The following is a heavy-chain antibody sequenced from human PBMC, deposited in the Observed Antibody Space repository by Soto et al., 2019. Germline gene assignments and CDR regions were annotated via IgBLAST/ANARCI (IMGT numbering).Heavy chain of an antibody. J-gene: IGHJ3*02. V-gene: IGHV3-33*01. CDR1: GFTFSSYG. Sequence: QVQLVESGGGVVQPGRSLRLSCAASGFTFSSYGMHWVRQAPGKGLEWVAVIWYDGSNKYYADSVKGRFTISRDNSKNTLDMQMSSLSAEDTAVYYCARDGHYDRETPDAFDIWGQGTMVTVSS. CDR2: IWYDGSNK. CDR3: ARDGHYDRETPDAFDI. D-gene: IGHD3-22*01.